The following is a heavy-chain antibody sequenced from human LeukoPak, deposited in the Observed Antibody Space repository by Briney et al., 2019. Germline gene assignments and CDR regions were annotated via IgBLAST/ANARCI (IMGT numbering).Heavy chain of an antibody. Sequence: SETLSLTCTVSGGSISGYYWSWIRQPPGKGLEWIGYIYYSGSTNYNPSLKSRVTISVDTSKNQFSLKLSSVTAADTAVYYCASIYSSSSSPFDIWGQGTMVTVSS. CDR1: GGSISGYY. CDR2: IYYSGST. V-gene: IGHV4-59*01. J-gene: IGHJ3*02. CDR3: ASIYSSSSSPFDI. D-gene: IGHD6-6*01.